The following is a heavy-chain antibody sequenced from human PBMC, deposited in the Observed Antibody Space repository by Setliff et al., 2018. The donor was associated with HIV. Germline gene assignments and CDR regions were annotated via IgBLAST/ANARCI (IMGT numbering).Heavy chain of an antibody. CDR1: GDSISSGGYY. V-gene: IGHV4-61*02. D-gene: IGHD6-19*01. CDR3: TRQSPVAGSGAFDI. Sequence: SETLSLTCTVSGDSISSGGYYWSWIRQPAGQGLEWIGRIYTSGNTNYNPSTNYNPSLKSRITISLETSRNQFSLRVTSVTATDTAVYYCTRQSPVAGSGAFDIWGQGQRSPSPQ. CDR2: IYTSGNTNYNPST. J-gene: IGHJ3*02.